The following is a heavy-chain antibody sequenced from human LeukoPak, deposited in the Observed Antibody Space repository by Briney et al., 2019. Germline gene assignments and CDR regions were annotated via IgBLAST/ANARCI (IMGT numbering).Heavy chain of an antibody. Sequence: GGSLRLSCAASGFTFSNYWMTWVRQAPGKGLEWVANMNQDGSERYYVDSVKGRFTISRDNAKKSLYLQMNSLRAEDTALYYCARGLEWLDYWGQGTLVTVSS. D-gene: IGHD3-3*01. J-gene: IGHJ4*02. CDR1: GFTFSNYW. CDR3: ARGLEWLDY. CDR2: MNQDGSER. V-gene: IGHV3-7*05.